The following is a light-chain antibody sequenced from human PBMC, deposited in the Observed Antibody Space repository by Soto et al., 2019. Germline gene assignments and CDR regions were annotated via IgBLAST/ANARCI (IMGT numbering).Light chain of an antibody. CDR2: GAS. Sequence: EIVLPQSPGTLSLSPGARAPLSCRASQSVSSSYLAWYQQKPGQAPRLLISGASNRATGTPDRFSGSGSGTDFTLTISSLEPEDFAVFYCQQYGISPPTVGQGTKVDIK. J-gene: IGKJ1*01. CDR1: QSVSSSY. CDR3: QQYGISPPT. V-gene: IGKV3-20*01.